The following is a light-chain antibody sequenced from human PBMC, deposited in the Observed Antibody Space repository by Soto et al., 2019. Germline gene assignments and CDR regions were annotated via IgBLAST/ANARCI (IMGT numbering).Light chain of an antibody. CDR2: WGS. J-gene: IGKJ1*01. Sequence: VISHSPLSLPVTVSDPASVSCRSSQRLLHSNGYNYLDWYLQKPGQSPQLLIYWGSNRASGVPDRFSGSGSGTDFTLKISRVEAEDVGVYYCMQALQTPWTLGQGTKV. V-gene: IGKV2-28*01. CDR1: QRLLHSNGYNY. CDR3: MQALQTPWT.